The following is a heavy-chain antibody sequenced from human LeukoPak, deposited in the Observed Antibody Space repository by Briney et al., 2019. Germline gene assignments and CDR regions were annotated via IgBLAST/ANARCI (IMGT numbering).Heavy chain of an antibody. CDR1: GFTFSSYW. Sequence: PGGSLRLSCAASGFTFSSYWMSWVRQAPGKGLEWVANIKQDGRGKYYVDSVKGRFTISRDNDKNSLYLQMNSLRAEDTAVYYCARDEGGAFFVDYWGQGTLVTVSS. CDR2: IKQDGRGK. J-gene: IGHJ4*02. V-gene: IGHV3-7*01. CDR3: ARDEGGAFFVDY. D-gene: IGHD1-26*01.